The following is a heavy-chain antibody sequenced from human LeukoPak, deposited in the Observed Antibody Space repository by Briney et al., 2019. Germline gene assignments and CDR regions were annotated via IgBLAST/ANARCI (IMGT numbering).Heavy chain of an antibody. CDR2: ISGSGGST. Sequence: PGGSLRLSCAASGFTFSSYAMSWVRQAPGKGLEWVSAISGSGGSTYYADSVKGRFTISRDNAKNSLYLQMNSLRAEDTAVYYCARFSSGWYYFDYWGQGTLVTVSS. V-gene: IGHV3-23*01. CDR3: ARFSSGWYYFDY. D-gene: IGHD6-19*01. J-gene: IGHJ4*02. CDR1: GFTFSSYA.